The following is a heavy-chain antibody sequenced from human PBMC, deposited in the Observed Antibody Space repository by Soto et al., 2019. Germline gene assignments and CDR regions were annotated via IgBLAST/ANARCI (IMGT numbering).Heavy chain of an antibody. CDR3: ASLRIEA. CDR2: IKPDGGDK. J-gene: IGHJ5*02. Sequence: EVQLVESGGGLVQPGGPLRLSCAASGFTFSDYWMNWVRQAPGKGLEWVANIKPDGGDKYYVDSVKGRFTISRDNAKNSLYLQMNSLRAEDTAVYYCASLRIEAWGQGTLVTVSS. CDR1: GFTFSDYW. V-gene: IGHV3-7*05.